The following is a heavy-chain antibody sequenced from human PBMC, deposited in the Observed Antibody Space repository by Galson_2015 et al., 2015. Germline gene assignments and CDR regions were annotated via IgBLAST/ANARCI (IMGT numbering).Heavy chain of an antibody. CDR2: ISSSSSYT. V-gene: IGHV3-11*03. Sequence: SLRLSCAASGFTFSDYYMSWIRQAPGKGLEWVSYISSSSSYTNYADSVKGRFTISRDNAKNSLYLQMNSLRAEDTAVYYCAGSPDSPYIVERWFDPWGQGTLVTVSS. D-gene: IGHD2-15*01. CDR1: GFTFSDYY. CDR3: AGSPDSPYIVERWFDP. J-gene: IGHJ5*02.